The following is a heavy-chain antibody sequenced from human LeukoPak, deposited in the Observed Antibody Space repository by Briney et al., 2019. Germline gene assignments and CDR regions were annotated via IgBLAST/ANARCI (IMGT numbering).Heavy chain of an antibody. CDR1: GFTFSSYA. CDR2: ISGSGGST. Sequence: PGRSLRLSCAASGFTFSSYAMHWVRQAPGKGLEWVSAISGSGGSTYYADSVKGRFTISRDNSKNTLYLQMNSLRLEDTAVYYCARHDGSNWTYFDYWGQGTLVTVSS. J-gene: IGHJ4*02. CDR3: ARHDGSNWTYFDY. V-gene: IGHV3-23*01. D-gene: IGHD6-13*01.